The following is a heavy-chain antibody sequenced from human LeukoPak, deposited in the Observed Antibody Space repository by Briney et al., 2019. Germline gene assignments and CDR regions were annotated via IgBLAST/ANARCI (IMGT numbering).Heavy chain of an antibody. J-gene: IGHJ6*03. Sequence: GSLRLSCAASGFTVSSNYMSWVRQAPGKGLEWVSAISGSGGSTYYADSVKGRFTISRDNSKNTLYLQMNSLRAEDTAVYYCAKDKGIAAAPLDYMDVWGKGTTVTVSS. CDR1: GFTVSSNY. V-gene: IGHV3-23*01. D-gene: IGHD6-13*01. CDR2: ISGSGGST. CDR3: AKDKGIAAAPLDYMDV.